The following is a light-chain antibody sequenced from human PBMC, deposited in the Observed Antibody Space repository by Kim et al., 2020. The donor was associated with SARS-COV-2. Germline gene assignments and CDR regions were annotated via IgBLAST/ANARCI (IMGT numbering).Light chain of an antibody. CDR2: GAS. V-gene: IGKV1-17*01. CDR3: LQHNTYPST. J-gene: IGKJ5*01. CDR1: QDIRKD. Sequence: DIQMTQSPSSLSASVGDRVTITCRSSQDIRKDLGWYQQNPGGAPKRLIYGASSLQSGVPSRFSGSGSGTEFTLTISSLQPEDFATYFCLQHNTYPSTFGQGTRLEIK.